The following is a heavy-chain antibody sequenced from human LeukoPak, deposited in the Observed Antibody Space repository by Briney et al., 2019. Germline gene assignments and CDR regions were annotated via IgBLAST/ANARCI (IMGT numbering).Heavy chain of an antibody. CDR2: IKQDGSEK. J-gene: IGHJ5*02. Sequence: GGSLRLSCVASGFTFSSYWMSWVRQAPGKGLEWVANIKQDGSEKYYVDSVKGRFTISRDNAKNSLYLQMNSLRAEDTAVYYCARLIVVVVAAGPQFDPWGQGTLVTVSS. CDR3: ARLIVVVVAAGPQFDP. V-gene: IGHV3-7*01. D-gene: IGHD2-15*01. CDR1: GFTFSSYW.